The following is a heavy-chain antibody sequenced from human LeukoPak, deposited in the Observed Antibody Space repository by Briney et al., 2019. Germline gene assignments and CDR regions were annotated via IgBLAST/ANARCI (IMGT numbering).Heavy chain of an antibody. CDR2: VDPEDGET. CDR1: GYTFTDYY. CDR3: ATACSSTSCSYYYYYYMDV. D-gene: IGHD2-2*01. V-gene: IGHV1-69-2*01. Sequence: GASVKVSCKASGYTFTDYYMHWVQQAPGKGLEWMGRVDPEDGETIYAEKFQGRVTITADTSTDTAYMELSSLRSEDTAVYYCATACSSTSCSYYYYYYMDVWGKGTTVTVSS. J-gene: IGHJ6*03.